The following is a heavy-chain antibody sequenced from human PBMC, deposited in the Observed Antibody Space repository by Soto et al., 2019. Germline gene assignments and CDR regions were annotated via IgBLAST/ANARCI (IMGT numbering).Heavy chain of an antibody. CDR3: ARDRGSSGWYAFDI. J-gene: IGHJ3*02. V-gene: IGHV4-31*03. D-gene: IGHD6-19*01. Sequence: QVQLQESGPGLVKPSQTLSLTCTVSGGSISSGGYYWSWIRQHPGKGLEWIGYIYYSGSTYYNPSLKRRVTISVDTSKNQCSLRLSSVTAADTAVYYCARDRGSSGWYAFDIWGQGTMVTVSS. CDR1: GGSISSGGYY. CDR2: IYYSGST.